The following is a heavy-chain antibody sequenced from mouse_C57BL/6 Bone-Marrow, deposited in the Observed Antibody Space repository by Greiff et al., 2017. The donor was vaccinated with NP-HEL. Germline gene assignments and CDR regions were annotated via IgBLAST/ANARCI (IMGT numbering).Heavy chain of an antibody. CDR2: ISSGGSYT. D-gene: IGHD2-4*01. CDR1: GFTFSSYG. CDR3: ASTMITPSYWYFDV. J-gene: IGHJ1*03. Sequence: DVHLVESGGDLVKPGGSLKLSCAASGFTFSSYGMSWVRQTPDKRLEWVATISSGGSYTYYPDSVKGRFTISRDNAKNTLYLQMSSLKSEDTAMYYCASTMITPSYWYFDVWGTGTTVTVSS. V-gene: IGHV5-6*01.